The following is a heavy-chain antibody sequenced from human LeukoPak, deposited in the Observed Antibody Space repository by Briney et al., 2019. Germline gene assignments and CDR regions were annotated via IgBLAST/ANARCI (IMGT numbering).Heavy chain of an antibody. J-gene: IGHJ5*02. Sequence: ASVKVSCKASGYSFTAYYMRWVRQAPGQGLEWMGWINTNSGGTNCAQKFQGRVTMTRDTSISTAYMEMSSLISDDTAVYYCARGVGSSWFDPWGQGTLVTVPS. V-gene: IGHV1-2*02. D-gene: IGHD2-15*01. CDR1: GYSFTAYY. CDR2: INTNSGGT. CDR3: ARGVGSSWFDP.